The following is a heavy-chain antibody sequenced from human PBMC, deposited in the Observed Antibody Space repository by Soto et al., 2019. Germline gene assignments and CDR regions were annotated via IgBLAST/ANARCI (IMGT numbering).Heavy chain of an antibody. CDR2: INHSGST. D-gene: IGHD3-22*01. CDR3: ARWGDTSALHYFDS. CDR1: GGSFNDYY. Sequence: QVQLQQWGAGLLKPSETLSLTCAVYGGSFNDYYWNWIRQPPGKGLEWIGEINHSGSTNYNPSLKSRVTISVDTSKNQFSLKLSSVTAADTAVYYCARWGDTSALHYFDSWGQGTLVTVSS. V-gene: IGHV4-34*01. J-gene: IGHJ4*02.